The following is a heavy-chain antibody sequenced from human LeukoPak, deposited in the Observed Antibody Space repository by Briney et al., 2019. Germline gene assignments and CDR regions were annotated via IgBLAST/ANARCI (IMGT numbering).Heavy chain of an antibody. J-gene: IGHJ3*01. D-gene: IGHD6-19*01. V-gene: IGHV1-18*01. CDR2: ISTSKGNT. CDR3: ARDKQYVFDV. CDR1: CYSFTSFG. Sequence: ASVKVSCKASCYSFTSFGISWVRQAPGQGLEWMGWISTSKGNTIYAQKFQDRVIMTRDTSTSTAYMELRRLRSDDTAVYYCARDKQYVFDVWGQGTRVTVSP.